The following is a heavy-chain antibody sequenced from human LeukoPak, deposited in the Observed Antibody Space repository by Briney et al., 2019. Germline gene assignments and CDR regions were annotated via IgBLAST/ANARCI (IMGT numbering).Heavy chain of an antibody. Sequence: GESLRPSCAASGFTFNNYAMNGVRQAPGKGLEWVSAISGNDGRTYYADSVKGRFTISRDNSKKTVYLQMNSLRAEDTAVYYCAKDWADFWSGYFLFDYWGRGTLVTVSS. CDR2: ISGNDGRT. D-gene: IGHD3-3*01. CDR3: AKDWADFWSGYFLFDY. V-gene: IGHV3-23*01. J-gene: IGHJ4*02. CDR1: GFTFNNYA.